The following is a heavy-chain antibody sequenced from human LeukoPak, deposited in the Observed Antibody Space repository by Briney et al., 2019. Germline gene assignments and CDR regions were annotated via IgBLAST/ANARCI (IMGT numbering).Heavy chain of an antibody. CDR3: ARNSFAELFLLGSAYGMDV. J-gene: IGHJ6*02. V-gene: IGHV3-7*01. CDR2: IKEDGSEK. Sequence: GGSLRLSCAASPFTSSGHWMSWVRQAPGKGLEGVANIKEDGSEKYYVDSVKGRFSISRDNAKDLLYLQINSLRVEDTAVYYCARNSFAELFLLGSAYGMDVWGQGTTVTVSS. D-gene: IGHD3-10*01. CDR1: PFTSSGHW.